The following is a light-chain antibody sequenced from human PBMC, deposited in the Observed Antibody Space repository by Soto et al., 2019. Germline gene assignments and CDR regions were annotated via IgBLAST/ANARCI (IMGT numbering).Light chain of an antibody. V-gene: IGKV3-15*01. Sequence: VLTQSSFSLSVSPVERVTLSCRASQRLSSNLAWYQQRPGQAPRLLIYGASIRATDIPARFIGSGSGTEFTLTISSLQSEDVAVYYCQQYINWPRTFGQGTKVDIK. CDR2: GAS. J-gene: IGKJ1*01. CDR1: QRLSSN. CDR3: QQYINWPRT.